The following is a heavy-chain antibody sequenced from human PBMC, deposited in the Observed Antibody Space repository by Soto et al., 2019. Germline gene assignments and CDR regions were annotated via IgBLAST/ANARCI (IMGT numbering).Heavy chain of an antibody. CDR3: AREIPRDGYKFGSGAMDV. Sequence: QVQLQESGPGLVKPSETLSLTCTVSRGSGRSDNYYWTWIRQTPVKVLEWLGFISKTGNTKYNPSLQSRVTISLDTSKNHFSLRLTSVTAADTAVYYCAREIPRDGYKFGSGAMDVWGQGTTVTVSS. J-gene: IGHJ6*02. CDR2: ISKTGNT. D-gene: IGHD3-10*01. CDR1: RGSGRSDNYY. V-gene: IGHV4-61*03.